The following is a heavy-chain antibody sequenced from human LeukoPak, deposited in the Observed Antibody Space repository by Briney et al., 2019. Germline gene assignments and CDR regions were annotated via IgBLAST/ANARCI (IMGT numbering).Heavy chain of an antibody. D-gene: IGHD5-12*01. CDR2: IYHSGST. Sequence: NPSGTLSLTCAVSGGSISSSNWWSWVRQPPRKGLEWIGEIYHSGSTNYNPSLKSRVTISVDNSKNQFSLKLSSVTAADTAVYYCARVQGSTVSGYDSYYFDYWGQGTLVTVSS. J-gene: IGHJ4*02. CDR3: ARVQGSTVSGYDSYYFDY. CDR1: GGSISSSNW. V-gene: IGHV4-4*02.